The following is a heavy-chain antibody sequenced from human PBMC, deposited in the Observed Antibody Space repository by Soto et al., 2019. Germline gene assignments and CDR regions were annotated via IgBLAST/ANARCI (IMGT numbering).Heavy chain of an antibody. Sequence: EVQLVESGGGLVQTGGSLRLSCEGSGFSFSSYDMHWVRRAAGKRLEWVAAIGADGDTYYSDSVKGRLTISRENTKNSLYLQMNSLRTGDTGVYHCAKARLDYYYGMDVLGQGTMVTVSS. V-gene: IGHV3-13*01. CDR3: AKARLDYYYGMDV. CDR1: GFSFSSYD. CDR2: IGADGDT. J-gene: IGHJ6*02.